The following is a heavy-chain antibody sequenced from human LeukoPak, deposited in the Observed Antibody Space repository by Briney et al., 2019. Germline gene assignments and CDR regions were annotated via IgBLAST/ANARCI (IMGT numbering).Heavy chain of an antibody. D-gene: IGHD1-26*01. J-gene: IGHJ4*02. V-gene: IGHV1-18*01. CDR2: ISAYNGNT. CDR3: AKDQRWESPHYLDS. CDR1: GYTFISYG. Sequence: ASVKVSCKASGYTFISYGISWVRQAPGQGLEWMGWISAYNGNTNFAQKLQGRVTMTTDTSTSTAYMDLTSLRSDDTAVYYCAKDQRWESPHYLDSWGQGTLVTVSS.